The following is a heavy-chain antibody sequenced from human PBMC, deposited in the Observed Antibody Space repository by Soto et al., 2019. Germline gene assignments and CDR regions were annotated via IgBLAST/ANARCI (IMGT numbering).Heavy chain of an antibody. Sequence: QGQLVQSGAEVKKPGSSVKVSCKASGGSFRNFGITWVRQAPGQGLEWMGGIIPIFGTPKYAQKFQGRVIISADESTGTAYMEVTNVRAEDTAVYYCARASPDICNGDSCYRLDSWFEVWGQGTLVTVSS. V-gene: IGHV1-69*01. CDR3: ARASPDICNGDSCYRLDSWFEV. J-gene: IGHJ4*02. CDR1: GGSFRNFG. CDR2: IIPIFGTP. D-gene: IGHD2-15*01.